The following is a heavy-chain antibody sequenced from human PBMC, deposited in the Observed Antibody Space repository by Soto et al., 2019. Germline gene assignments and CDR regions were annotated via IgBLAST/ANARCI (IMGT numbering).Heavy chain of an antibody. D-gene: IGHD2-15*01. CDR3: ARGTVVTHFDY. Sequence: QVQLVQSGAEENKPGASVKVSCKASGYTFTSYAMHWVRQAPGQRLEWMGWINAGNGNTKYSQKFQGRVTITRYTSASTAYMELSSLRSEDTAVYYCARGTVVTHFDYWGQGTLVTVSS. CDR2: INAGNGNT. CDR1: GYTFTSYA. J-gene: IGHJ4*02. V-gene: IGHV1-3*05.